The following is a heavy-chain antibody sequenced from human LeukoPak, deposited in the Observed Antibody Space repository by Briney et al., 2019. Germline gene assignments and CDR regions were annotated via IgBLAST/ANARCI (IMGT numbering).Heavy chain of an antibody. V-gene: IGHV4-31*03. CDR2: IYYSGST. D-gene: IGHD3-22*01. Sequence: SETLSLTCTVSGGSISSGGYYWSWIRQHPGKGLEWIGYIYYSGSTYYNPSLKSRVTTSVDTSKNQFSLKLSSVTAADTAVYYCARGPDYYDSSGYYYSADYYYGMDVWGQGTTVTVSS. CDR1: GGSISSGGYY. J-gene: IGHJ6*02. CDR3: ARGPDYYDSSGYYYSADYYYGMDV.